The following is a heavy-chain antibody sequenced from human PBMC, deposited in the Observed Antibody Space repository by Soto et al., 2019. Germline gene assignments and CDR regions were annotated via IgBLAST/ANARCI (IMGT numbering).Heavy chain of an antibody. J-gene: IGHJ4*02. CDR2: ISGSGDST. D-gene: IGHD6-13*01. CDR3: ARRGPGTYFDY. Sequence: GGSLRLSCAASGFTFSSYAMNWVRQAPGKGLEWVSVISGSGDSTYYADSVKGRFTISRDNSKNTLNLQMNSLRAEDTAVYYCARRGPGTYFDYWGQGTLVTVSS. V-gene: IGHV3-23*01. CDR1: GFTFSSYA.